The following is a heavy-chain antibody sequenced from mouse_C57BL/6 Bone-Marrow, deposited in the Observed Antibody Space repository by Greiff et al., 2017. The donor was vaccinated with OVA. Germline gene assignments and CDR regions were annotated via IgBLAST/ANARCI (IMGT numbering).Heavy chain of an antibody. CDR1: GFSLTSYA. D-gene: IGHD2-5*01. V-gene: IGHV2-9-1*01. Sequence: QVQLKESGPGLVAPSQSLSITCTVSGFSLTSYAISWVRQPPGKGLEWLGVIWTGGGTNYNSALKSRLSISKDNSKSQVFLKMNSLQTDDTAWYYCATSDAYYSNYVVFDVWGTGTTVTVSS. CDR3: ATSDAYYSNYVVFDV. J-gene: IGHJ1*03. CDR2: IWTGGGT.